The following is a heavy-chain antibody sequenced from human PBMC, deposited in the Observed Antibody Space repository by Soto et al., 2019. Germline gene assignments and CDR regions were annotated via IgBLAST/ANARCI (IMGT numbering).Heavy chain of an antibody. CDR3: ARYLVYDILTGPDYYYYYMDV. V-gene: IGHV4-31*03. CDR1: GGSISSGGYY. J-gene: IGHJ6*03. Sequence: SETLSLTCTVSGGSISSGGYYWSWIRQHPGKGLEWIGYIYYSGSTYYNPSLKSRVTISVDTSKNQFSLKLSSVTAADTAVYYCARYLVYDILTGPDYYYYYMDVWGKGTTVTVSS. CDR2: IYYSGST. D-gene: IGHD3-9*01.